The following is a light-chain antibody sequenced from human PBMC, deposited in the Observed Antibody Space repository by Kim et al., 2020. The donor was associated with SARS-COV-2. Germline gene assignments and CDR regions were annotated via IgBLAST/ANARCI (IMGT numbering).Light chain of an antibody. Sequence: ASTGGRVTITCRASQDIASYLAWFQQKPGKAPKILIYAASTLQSGVPSRFSGSGSGTDFTLTVTFLQSEDFATYYCQQYYSFPRTFGPGTKVDIK. J-gene: IGKJ3*01. V-gene: IGKV1-8*01. CDR1: QDIASY. CDR3: QQYYSFPRT. CDR2: AAS.